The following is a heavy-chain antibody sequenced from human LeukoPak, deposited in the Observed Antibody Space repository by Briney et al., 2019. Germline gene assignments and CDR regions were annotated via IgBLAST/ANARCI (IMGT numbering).Heavy chain of an antibody. CDR3: ARDTGREDYYDSGGYDY. CDR1: GFTFRSYA. CDR2: ISYDGSNK. D-gene: IGHD3-22*01. Sequence: GGSLRLSYAASGFTFRSYAMHWVRQAPGKGLEWVAVISYDGSNKYYADSVKGRFTISRDNSKNTLYLQMNSLRAEDTAVYYCARDTGREDYYDSGGYDYWGLGTLVTVSS. J-gene: IGHJ4*02. V-gene: IGHV3-30-3*01.